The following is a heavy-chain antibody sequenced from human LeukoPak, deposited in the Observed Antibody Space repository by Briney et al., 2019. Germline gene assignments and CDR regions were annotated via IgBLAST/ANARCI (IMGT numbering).Heavy chain of an antibody. V-gene: IGHV3-21*01. D-gene: IGHD2-15*01. CDR1: GFTFSSYN. CDR2: ISSSSSYI. Sequence: GGSLRLTCAASGFTFSSYNLNWVRQAPGKGLEWVSSISSSSSYIYYADSVKGRFTISRDSAKNPLFLQMNSLRAEDTAVYYCASHRCYDYWGQGTLVTVSS. CDR3: ASHRCYDY. J-gene: IGHJ4*02.